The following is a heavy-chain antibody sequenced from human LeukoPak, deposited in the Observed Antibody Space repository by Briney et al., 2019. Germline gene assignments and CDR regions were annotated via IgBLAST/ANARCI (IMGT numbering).Heavy chain of an antibody. Sequence: GGSLRLSCAASGFTFSSHGMHWVRQAPGKGLEWVAFLSYDGSHQNYADSVKGRFTISRDNSKNTLYLQMNSLRAEDTAIYYCAKVEVISSWSTGGSYDLWGQGTMVTVSS. CDR3: AKVEVISSWSTGGSYDL. J-gene: IGHJ3*01. CDR2: LSYDGSHQ. V-gene: IGHV3-30*02. CDR1: GFTFSSHG. D-gene: IGHD6-13*01.